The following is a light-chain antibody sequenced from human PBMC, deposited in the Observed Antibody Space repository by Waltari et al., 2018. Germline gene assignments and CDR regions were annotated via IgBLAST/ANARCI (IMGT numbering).Light chain of an antibody. J-gene: IGKJ1*01. CDR1: RGVNSF. Sequence: EIVMTQSAATLSLSPGERATLPCKASRGVNSFVLWYQQKPAQDPRFFIYAASARAFGIPARFSGSGSGTTVNLTINSLEPEDFATYYCQHRANRHPWTFGQGTKVEV. CDR3: QHRANRHPWT. CDR2: AAS. V-gene: IGKV3-11*01.